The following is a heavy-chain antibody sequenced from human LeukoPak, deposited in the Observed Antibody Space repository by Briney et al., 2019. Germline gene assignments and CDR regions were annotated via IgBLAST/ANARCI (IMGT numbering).Heavy chain of an antibody. V-gene: IGHV1-18*01. CDR3: ARVRGYCSSTSCLDALDI. D-gene: IGHD2-2*01. J-gene: IGHJ3*02. Sequence: GASVKVSCKASGYTFTSYGISWVRQAPGQGLEWMGWISAYNGNTNYAQKLQGRVTMTTDTSTSTAYMELRSLRSDDTAVYYCARVRGYCSSTSCLDALDIWGQGTMVTVSS. CDR2: ISAYNGNT. CDR1: GYTFTSYG.